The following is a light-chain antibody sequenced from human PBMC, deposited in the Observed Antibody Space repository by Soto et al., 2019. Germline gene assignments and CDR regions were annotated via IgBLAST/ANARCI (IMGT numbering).Light chain of an antibody. CDR1: SSDVGSYNL. Sequence: QSALTQPASVSGSPGQSITISCTGTSSDVGSYNLVSWYQQHPGKAPKLMIFEGSKRPSGVSNRFSGSKSVNTASLTISGLLAEDEADDYCCSYATCDRAVFGGGTQLTVL. CDR2: EGS. V-gene: IGLV2-23*01. CDR3: CSYATCDRAV. J-gene: IGLJ7*01.